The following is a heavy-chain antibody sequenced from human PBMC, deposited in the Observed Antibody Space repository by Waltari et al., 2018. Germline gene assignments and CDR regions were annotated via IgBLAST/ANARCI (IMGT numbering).Heavy chain of an antibody. CDR1: GGSIRSSSYS. V-gene: IGHV4-39*07. J-gene: IGHJ6*03. CDR3: ASCLGSYGYSCYYYYMDV. D-gene: IGHD5-18*01. CDR2: IYYSGST. Sequence: QVQLQESGPGLVTPSETLSLTCTVSGGSIRSSSYSWGWISQPPGKGLEWIGSIYYSGSTSYNPSLKSRVTISVDTSKNQFSLKLSSVTAADTAVYYCASCLGSYGYSCYYYYMDVWGKGTTVTVSS.